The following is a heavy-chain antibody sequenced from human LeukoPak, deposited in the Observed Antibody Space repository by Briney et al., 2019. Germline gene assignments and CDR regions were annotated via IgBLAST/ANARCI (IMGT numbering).Heavy chain of an antibody. Sequence: SETLSLTCTVSGGSISSSSYYWGWIRQPPGKGLEWIGSIYYSGSTYYNPSLKSRVTISVDTSKNQFSLKLSSVTAADTAVYYCAREYCSGGSCRPDFDYWGQGTLVTVSS. CDR2: IYYSGST. J-gene: IGHJ4*02. CDR3: AREYCSGGSCRPDFDY. D-gene: IGHD2-15*01. CDR1: GGSISSSSYY. V-gene: IGHV4-39*07.